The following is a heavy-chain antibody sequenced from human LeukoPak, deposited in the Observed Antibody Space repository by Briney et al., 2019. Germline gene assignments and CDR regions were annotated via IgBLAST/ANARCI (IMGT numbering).Heavy chain of an antibody. D-gene: IGHD4-17*01. J-gene: IGHJ2*01. CDR1: DGSINSYY. CDR3: ARFPTTVTTGDWYFDL. CDR2: IYYNGNT. Sequence: PSETLSLTCSVSDGSINSYYWNWIRRPPGKGLEWIGYIYYNGNTNYNPSLKSRVTISVDTSRNQFSLKLSSVTAADTAVYYCARFPTTVTTGDWYFDLWGRGTLVTVSS. V-gene: IGHV4-59*01.